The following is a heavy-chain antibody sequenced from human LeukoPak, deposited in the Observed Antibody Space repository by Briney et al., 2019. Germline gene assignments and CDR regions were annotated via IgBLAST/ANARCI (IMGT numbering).Heavy chain of an antibody. CDR3: ASSGISHDYYGMDV. CDR2: ISAYNGNT. V-gene: IGHV1-18*01. CDR1: GYTFTSYG. J-gene: IGHJ6*02. D-gene: IGHD4-23*01. Sequence: ASVKVSCKASGYTFTSYGISWVRQAPGQGLEWMGWISAYNGNTNYAQKLQGRVTMTTDTSTSTAYMELRSLRSDDTAVYYCASSGISHDYYGMDVWGQGTTVTGSS.